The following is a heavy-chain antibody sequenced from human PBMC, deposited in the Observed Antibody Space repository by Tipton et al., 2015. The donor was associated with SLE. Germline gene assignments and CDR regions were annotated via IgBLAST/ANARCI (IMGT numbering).Heavy chain of an antibody. D-gene: IGHD1-26*01. V-gene: IGHV4-30-4*08. Sequence: TLSLTCTVSDGSISSGDYYWSWIRQPPGKGLEWIGYIYYSGSTYYNPSLRSRVTISVDTSKNQFSLKLNSVTAADTAVYYCAREGGSSLLDAFDIWGQGTTVTVSS. CDR3: AREGGSSLLDAFDI. CDR1: DGSISSGDYY. CDR2: IYYSGST. J-gene: IGHJ3*02.